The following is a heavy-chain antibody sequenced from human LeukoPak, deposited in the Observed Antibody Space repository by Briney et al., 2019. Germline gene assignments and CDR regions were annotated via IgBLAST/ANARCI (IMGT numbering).Heavy chain of an antibody. CDR3: ARADEGSSGYFDC. CDR1: GFTFSDYY. D-gene: IGHD6-6*01. V-gene: IGHV3-11*04. J-gene: IGHJ4*02. Sequence: GGSLRLSCAASGFTFSDYYMSWIRQAPGKGLEWVSYISSSGNSISYADSVKGRFTLSRDNAKNSLYLQMNSLRAEDTAVYYCARADEGSSGYFDCWGEGALVTVSS. CDR2: ISSSGNSI.